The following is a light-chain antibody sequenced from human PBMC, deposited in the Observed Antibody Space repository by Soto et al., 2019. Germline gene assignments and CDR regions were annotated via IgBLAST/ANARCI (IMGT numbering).Light chain of an antibody. J-gene: IGLJ2*01. CDR1: SSDVGAYKL. V-gene: IGLV2-23*01. Sequence: QSALTQPASVSGSPGQSITIFCTGTSSDVGAYKLVSWYQQHPDKAPKLIIYDNTDRPSGVSNRFSGSKSGSTASLTISGLQTEDEADYYCCSYAGHSTLIFGGGTKVTVL. CDR3: CSYAGHSTLI. CDR2: DNT.